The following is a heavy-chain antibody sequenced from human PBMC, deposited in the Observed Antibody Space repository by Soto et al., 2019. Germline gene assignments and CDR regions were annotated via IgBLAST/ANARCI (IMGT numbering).Heavy chain of an antibody. CDR3: ARAGGHITIFGVVSWFDP. V-gene: IGHV3-21*01. J-gene: IGHJ5*02. CDR2: ISSSSSYI. CDR1: GFTFSSYS. Sequence: GGSLRLSCAASGFTFSSYSMNWVRQAPGKGLEWVSSISSSSSYIYYADSVKGRFTISRDNAKNSLYLQMNSLRAEDTAVYYCARAGGHITIFGVVSWFDPWGQGTLVTVSS. D-gene: IGHD3-3*01.